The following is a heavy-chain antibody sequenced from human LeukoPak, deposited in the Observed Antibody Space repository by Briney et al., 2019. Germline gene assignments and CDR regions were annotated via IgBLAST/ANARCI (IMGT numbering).Heavy chain of an antibody. V-gene: IGHV3-30-3*01. J-gene: IGHJ3*02. CDR1: GFTFSSYA. D-gene: IGHD2-15*01. CDR3: ARGLGYCSGGSCYFPVYAFDI. Sequence: GRSLRLSCAASGFTFSSYAMHWVRQAPGKGLEWVAVISYDGSNKYYADSVKGRFTISRDNSKNTLYLQMNSLRAEDTAVYYCARGLGYCSGGSCYFPVYAFDIWGQGTMVTVSS. CDR2: ISYDGSNK.